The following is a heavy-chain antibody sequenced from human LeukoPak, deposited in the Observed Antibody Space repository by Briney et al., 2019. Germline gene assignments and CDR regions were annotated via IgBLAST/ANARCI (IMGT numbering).Heavy chain of an antibody. V-gene: IGHV1-46*01. D-gene: IGHD2-2*01. CDR1: GYTFTSYY. CDR3: ARGRNRYCSSTSCHQVDYYYYGMDV. Sequence: GASVKVSCKASGYTFTSYYMHWVRQAPGQGLEWMGIINPSGGSTSYAQKFQGRVTMTRDTSTSTVYMELSSLRSEDTAVYYCARGRNRYCSSTSCHQVDYYYYGMDVWGQGTTVTVSS. CDR2: INPSGGST. J-gene: IGHJ6*02.